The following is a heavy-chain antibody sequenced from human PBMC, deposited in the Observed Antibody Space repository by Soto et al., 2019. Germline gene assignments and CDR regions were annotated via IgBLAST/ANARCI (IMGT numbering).Heavy chain of an antibody. J-gene: IGHJ4*02. D-gene: IGHD3-10*01. CDR3: ARDYGSGSYYRFDY. V-gene: IGHV4-34*01. CDR2: INHSGST. Sequence: PSETLSLTCAVYGGSFSGYYWSWIRQPPGKGLEWIGEINHSGSTNYNPSLKSRVTISVDTSKNQFSLKLSSVTAADTAVYYCARDYGSGSYYRFDYWGQGTLVTVSS. CDR1: GGSFSGYY.